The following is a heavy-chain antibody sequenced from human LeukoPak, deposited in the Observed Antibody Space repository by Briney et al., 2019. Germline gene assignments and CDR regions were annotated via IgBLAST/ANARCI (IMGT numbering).Heavy chain of an antibody. CDR2: IYYSGST. V-gene: IGHV4-39*07. Sequence: PSETLSLTCSVSGVSISSSSYHWGWIRQPPGKGLEWIASIYYSGSTNYNPSLKSRVTISEDTSKNQFSLRLSSVTAADTAVYYCARSGITGYTPLIDWGRGTLVTVSS. CDR1: GVSISSSSYH. J-gene: IGHJ4*02. D-gene: IGHD3-10*01. CDR3: ARSGITGYTPLID.